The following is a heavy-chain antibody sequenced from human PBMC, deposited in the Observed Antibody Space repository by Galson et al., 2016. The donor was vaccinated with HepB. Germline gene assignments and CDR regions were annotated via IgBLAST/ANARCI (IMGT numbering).Heavy chain of an antibody. CDR1: GVSFSGYY. J-gene: IGHJ5*02. CDR3: ARGHPRGRYDYTSGNYNNVVFDV. CDR2: ITHTGST. D-gene: IGHD3-10*01. V-gene: IGHV4-34*01. Sequence: SGPGLVKSSETLSLTCAVYGVSFSGYYWSWIRRPPGKGPEWMGEITHTGSTTRNPSLKSRVAMSLDTSKNHLSLKLNFVTAADTAVYYCARGHPRGRYDYTSGNYNNVVFDVWGQGTLVTVSA.